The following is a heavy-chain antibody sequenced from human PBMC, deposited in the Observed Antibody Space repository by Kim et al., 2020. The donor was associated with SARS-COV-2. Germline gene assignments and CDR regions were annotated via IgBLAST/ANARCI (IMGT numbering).Heavy chain of an antibody. D-gene: IGHD3-3*01. J-gene: IGHJ4*02. V-gene: IGHV3-23*01. CDR3: AKVGPDYDFWSGYAYYFDY. CDR2: IRGSGGST. Sequence: AIRGSGGSTYYADSVKGRFTISRDNSKNTLYLQMNSLRAEDTAVYYCAKVGPDYDFWSGYAYYFDYWGQGTLVTVSS.